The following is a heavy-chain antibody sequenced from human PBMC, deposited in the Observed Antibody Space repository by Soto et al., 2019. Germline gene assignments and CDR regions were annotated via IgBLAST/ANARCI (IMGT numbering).Heavy chain of an antibody. D-gene: IGHD4-17*01. CDR3: ARGEGVGSSYEYGDYFDY. CDR2: INHSGST. V-gene: IGHV4-34*01. Sequence: PSETLSLTCAVYGGSFSGYYWSWIRQPPGKGLEWIGEINHSGSTNYNPSLKSRVTISVDTSKNQFSLKLSSVTAADTAVYYCARGEGVGSSYEYGDYFDYWGQGTLVTVSS. CDR1: GGSFSGYY. J-gene: IGHJ4*02.